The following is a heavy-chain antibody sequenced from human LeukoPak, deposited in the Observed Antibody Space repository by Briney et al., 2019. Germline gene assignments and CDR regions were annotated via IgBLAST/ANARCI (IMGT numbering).Heavy chain of an antibody. V-gene: IGHV3-21*01. Sequence: GGSLRLSCAASGFIFSDYGMNWVRQAPGKGLEWVASVSSSSSYIYYAESLKGRFTIYRDNAKNSLYLQMNSLRAVDTAVYYCARIVEAAVGYFDYWGQGSLVIVSS. D-gene: IGHD6-13*01. J-gene: IGHJ4*02. CDR2: VSSSSSYI. CDR3: ARIVEAAVGYFDY. CDR1: GFIFSDYG.